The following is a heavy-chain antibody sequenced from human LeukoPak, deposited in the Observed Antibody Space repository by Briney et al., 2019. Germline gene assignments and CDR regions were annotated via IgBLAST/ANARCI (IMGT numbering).Heavy chain of an antibody. D-gene: IGHD3-9*01. CDR3: ARARKTGPFDY. J-gene: IGHJ4*02. Sequence: GGSLRLSCAASGFTFSSYWMSWVRQAPGKGLEWVGRTRNKANSYTTEYAASVKGRFTISRDDSKNSLYLQMNSLKTEDTAVYYCARARKTGPFDYWGQGTLVTVSS. CDR2: TRNKANSYTT. V-gene: IGHV3-72*01. CDR1: GFTFSSYW.